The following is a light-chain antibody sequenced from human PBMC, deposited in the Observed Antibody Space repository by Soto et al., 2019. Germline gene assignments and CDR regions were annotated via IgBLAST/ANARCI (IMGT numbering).Light chain of an antibody. CDR1: SSDVGSYNL. J-gene: IGLJ1*01. Sequence: QSALTQAASVSGSPGQSIAISCTGTSSDVGSYNLVSWYQQHPGKAPKLMIYEDTKRPSGVSDRFSGSKSGNTASLTISGLQAEDEADYYCCSYATRSTYVFGTGTKVTVL. V-gene: IGLV2-23*01. CDR2: EDT. CDR3: CSYATRSTYV.